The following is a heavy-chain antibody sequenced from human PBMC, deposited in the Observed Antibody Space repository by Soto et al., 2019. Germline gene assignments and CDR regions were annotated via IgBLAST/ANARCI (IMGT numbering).Heavy chain of an antibody. Sequence: QVQLVQSGAEVKRPGSSVKVSCKASGDTFNFYSINWVRQAPGLGLEWMGRVNPIVSMSNYAQKFQGRVTMTADKSTGTAYMELSSLRSEDTGIYYCASSYGSGYLAFDYWGQGALGTVSS. CDR1: GDTFNFYS. D-gene: IGHD3-10*01. CDR2: VNPIVSMS. J-gene: IGHJ4*02. V-gene: IGHV1-69*02. CDR3: ASSYGSGYLAFDY.